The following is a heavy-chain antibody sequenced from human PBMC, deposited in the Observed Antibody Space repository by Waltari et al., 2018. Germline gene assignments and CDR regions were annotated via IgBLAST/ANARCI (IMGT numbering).Heavy chain of an antibody. CDR2: ILPRGGT. V-gene: IGHV4-34*12. CDR3: ARLQPDSSSWYWFDP. CDR1: SGSFSGFH. J-gene: IGHJ5*02. Sequence: QVQLQQWGAGLLKPSETLSLTCVIHSGSFSGFHWSWLRQPPGQGLEWIGEILPRGGTNYNPSLKSRVTMSVDTSKNQFSLRLPSVTAADTAIYYCARLQPDSSSWYWFDPWGQGTLVIVSS. D-gene: IGHD6-13*01.